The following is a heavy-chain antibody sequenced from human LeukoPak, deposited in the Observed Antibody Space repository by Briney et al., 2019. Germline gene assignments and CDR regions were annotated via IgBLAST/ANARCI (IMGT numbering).Heavy chain of an antibody. Sequence: PGGSLRLSCTASGFTFGDYAMSWVRQAPGRGLEWVGFIRSKAYGGTTEYAASVKGRFTISRDDSKSIAYLQMNSLKIEDTAVYYCTRVQPPGYCSGGSCPDYWGQGTLVTVSS. V-gene: IGHV3-49*04. D-gene: IGHD2-15*01. J-gene: IGHJ4*02. CDR3: TRVQPPGYCSGGSCPDY. CDR2: IRSKAYGGTT. CDR1: GFTFGDYA.